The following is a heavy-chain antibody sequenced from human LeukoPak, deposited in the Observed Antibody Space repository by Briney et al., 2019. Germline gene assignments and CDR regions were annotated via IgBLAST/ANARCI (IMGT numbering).Heavy chain of an antibody. J-gene: IGHJ4*02. Sequence: PSETLSLTCTVSGGSISSYSWTWIRQPPGKGLEWIGYIYYSGSTHYNPSLISRVTMSIDTSKNQFSLRLTSVTAADTAVYYCARVIGSYSLWGQGTLVTVSS. V-gene: IGHV4-59*01. CDR3: ARVIGSYSL. D-gene: IGHD1-26*01. CDR2: IYYSGST. CDR1: GGSISSYS.